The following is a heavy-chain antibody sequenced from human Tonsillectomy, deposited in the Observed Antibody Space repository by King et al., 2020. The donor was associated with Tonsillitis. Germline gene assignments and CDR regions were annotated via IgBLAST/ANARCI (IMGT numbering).Heavy chain of an antibody. CDR2: ISWNSGSI. CDR3: AKDSGSGSYVYYYYGMDV. J-gene: IGHJ6*02. Sequence: VQLVESGGGLVQPGRSLRLSCAASGFTFDDYAMHWVRHAPGKGLEWVSGISWNSGSIGYADSVKGRFTISRDNAKNSLYLQMNSLRAEDTALYYCAKDSGSGSYVYYYYGMDVWGQGTTVTVSS. V-gene: IGHV3-9*01. D-gene: IGHD3-10*01. CDR1: GFTFDDYA.